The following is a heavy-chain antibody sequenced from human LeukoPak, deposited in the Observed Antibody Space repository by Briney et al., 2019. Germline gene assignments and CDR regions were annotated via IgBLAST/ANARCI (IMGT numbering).Heavy chain of an antibody. CDR3: ARAFMVRGVIDYLTLNDY. CDR2: ISSSSSYI. CDR1: GFTFSSYS. V-gene: IGHV3-21*01. J-gene: IGHJ4*02. D-gene: IGHD3-10*01. Sequence: GGSLRLSCAASGFTFSSYSMNWVRQAPGKGLEWVSSISSSSSYIYYADSLKGRFTISRDNAKNSLYLQMNSLRAEDTAVYYCARAFMVRGVIDYLTLNDYRGQGTLVTVSS.